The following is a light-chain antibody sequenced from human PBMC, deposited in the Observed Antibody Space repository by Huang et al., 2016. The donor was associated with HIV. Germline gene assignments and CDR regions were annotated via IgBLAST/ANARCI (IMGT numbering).Light chain of an antibody. J-gene: IGKJ1*01. CDR3: QQYNNYPWT. CDR1: KSISDY. Sequence: DIQMTQSPSTLSASVGDRVTITCRASKSISDYLAWYQQKPGEAPNLLIYKASSLEGGVPPRFRGSGSGTEFTLTISSLQADDVATYYCQQYNNYPWTFGQGTLVEIK. CDR2: KAS. V-gene: IGKV1-5*03.